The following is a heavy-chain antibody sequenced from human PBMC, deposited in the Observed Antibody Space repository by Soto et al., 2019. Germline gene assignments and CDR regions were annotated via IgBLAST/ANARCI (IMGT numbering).Heavy chain of an antibody. CDR1: GGSFSGYY. J-gene: IGHJ4*02. Sequence: QVQLQQWGAGLLKPSETLSLTCAVYGGSFSGYYWSWIRQPPGKGLEWIGEINHSGSTNYNPSLKSRVTISGDTSKNQFSLKLSSVTAADTAVYYCARGATMVRGVTYFDYWGQGTLVTVSS. D-gene: IGHD3-10*01. CDR2: INHSGST. V-gene: IGHV4-34*01. CDR3: ARGATMVRGVTYFDY.